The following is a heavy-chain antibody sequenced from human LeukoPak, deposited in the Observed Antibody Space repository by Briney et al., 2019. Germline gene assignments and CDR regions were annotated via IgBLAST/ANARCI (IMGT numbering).Heavy chain of an antibody. CDR3: ARHKAERGSSGYDWGAFDV. Sequence: PGESLKISCKASGYSFTNYWIGWVRQMPGKALEWMAIIYPGDSDTRYNPSFRGQVTISADKSISTAYLQWSSLKASDTAMYYCARHKAERGSSGYDWGAFDVWGQGTMVTASS. D-gene: IGHD5-12*01. CDR1: GYSFTNYW. V-gene: IGHV5-51*01. J-gene: IGHJ3*01. CDR2: IYPGDSDT.